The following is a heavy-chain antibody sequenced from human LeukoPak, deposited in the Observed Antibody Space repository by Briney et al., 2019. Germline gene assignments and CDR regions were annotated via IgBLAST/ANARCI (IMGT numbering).Heavy chain of an antibody. J-gene: IGHJ3*02. CDR1: GFTFSSYD. V-gene: IGHV3-13*01. D-gene: IGHD3-22*01. CDR3: AKDLGSSGVYDAFDI. Sequence: GGSLRLSCTASGFTFSSYDMHWVRQGTGKGLEWVSAIGTAGDTYYGGSVKGRFTISRENAKNSLYLQMNSLRAEDTAVYYCAKDLGSSGVYDAFDIWGQGTMVTVSS. CDR2: IGTAGDT.